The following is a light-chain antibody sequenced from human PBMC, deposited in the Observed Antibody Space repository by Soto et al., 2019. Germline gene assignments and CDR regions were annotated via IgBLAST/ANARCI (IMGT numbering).Light chain of an antibody. CDR1: HSVGSNY. CDR2: GAS. Sequence: EIVLTQSPATLSLSPWERATLSCRASHSVGSNYLAWYQQRPGQAPRLLIYGASSRATGIPDRFSGSGSGTDFTLTISRLEPEDFAVYYCQQYGSSLWTFGQGTKVDIK. CDR3: QQYGSSLWT. V-gene: IGKV3-20*01. J-gene: IGKJ1*01.